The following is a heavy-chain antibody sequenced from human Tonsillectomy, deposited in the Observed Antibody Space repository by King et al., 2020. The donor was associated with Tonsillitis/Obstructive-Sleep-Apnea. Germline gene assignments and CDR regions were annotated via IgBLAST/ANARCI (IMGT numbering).Heavy chain of an antibody. D-gene: IGHD5-12*01. J-gene: IGHJ4*02. CDR2: INPSGGST. CDR3: ARDSIRATFRFFDY. V-gene: IGHV1-46*01. CDR1: GYTFTRYY. Sequence: QLVQSGAEVKKPGASVKVSCKASGYTFTRYYIHWVRQAPGQGLEWMGIINPSGGSTSYAQKLQGKVTMTRDTSTSTVYMELSSLRSEDTAVSYCARDSIRATFRFFDYWGQGTLVTVSS.